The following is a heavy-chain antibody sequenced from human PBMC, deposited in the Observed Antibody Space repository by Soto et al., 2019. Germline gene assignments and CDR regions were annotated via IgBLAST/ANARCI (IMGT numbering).Heavy chain of an antibody. CDR3: ARRSGGNSATYYFDY. Sequence: PGESLKISCKGSGYSFTSYWISWVRQMPGKGLEWMGRIDPSDSYTNYSPSFQGHVTISADKSISTAYLQWSSLKASDTAMYYCARRSGGNSATYYFDYWGQGTLVTVSS. J-gene: IGHJ4*02. V-gene: IGHV5-10-1*01. CDR1: GYSFTSYW. D-gene: IGHD2-21*02. CDR2: IDPSDSYT.